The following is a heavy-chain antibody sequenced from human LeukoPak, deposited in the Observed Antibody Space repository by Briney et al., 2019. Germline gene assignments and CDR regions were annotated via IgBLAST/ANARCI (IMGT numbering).Heavy chain of an antibody. Sequence: GGSLRLSCAASGFTFSSYSMNWVRQAPGKGLEWVSSITSSSSYIYYADSVKGRFTISRDNAKNSLYLQMNSLRAEDTAVYYCARDHWQQLGPYYYYYMDVWGKGTTVTISS. CDR3: ARDHWQQLGPYYYYYMDV. J-gene: IGHJ6*03. CDR2: ITSSSSYI. D-gene: IGHD6-13*01. V-gene: IGHV3-21*01. CDR1: GFTFSSYS.